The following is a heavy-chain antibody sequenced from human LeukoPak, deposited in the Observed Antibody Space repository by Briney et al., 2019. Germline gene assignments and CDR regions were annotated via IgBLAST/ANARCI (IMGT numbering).Heavy chain of an antibody. J-gene: IGHJ4*02. CDR2: IYPGDSDT. CDR3: ARHMGFVVVPAAIDY. D-gene: IGHD2-2*02. V-gene: IGHV5-51*01. CDR1: GYSFTSYW. Sequence: GESLKISCKGSGYSFTSYWIGWVRQMPGKGLEWMGIIYPGDSDTGYSPSFQGQVTISADKSISTAYLQWSSLKASDTAMYYCARHMGFVVVPAAIDYWGQGTLVTVSS.